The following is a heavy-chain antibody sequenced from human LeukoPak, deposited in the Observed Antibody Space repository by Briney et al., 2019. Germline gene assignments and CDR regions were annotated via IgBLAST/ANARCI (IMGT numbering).Heavy chain of an antibody. CDR1: GYTFTSYY. J-gene: IGHJ4*02. D-gene: IGHD6-19*01. Sequence: ASVKVSFKAFGYTFTSYYVHWVRQAPGQGLEWMGIINPSGGTNYAQKFQGRVTMTRDTSTSTVYMELSSLRSEDTAVYYCARGTPGYSSVWGQGTLVTVSS. CDR3: ARGTPGYSSV. CDR2: INPSGGT. V-gene: IGHV1-46*01.